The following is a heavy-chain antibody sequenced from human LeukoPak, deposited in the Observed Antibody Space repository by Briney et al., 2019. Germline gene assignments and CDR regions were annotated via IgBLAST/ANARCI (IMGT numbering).Heavy chain of an antibody. J-gene: IGHJ6*03. V-gene: IGHV4-4*07. CDR1: GDSIINYY. Sequence: SETLSLTCTVSGDSIINYYWSWIRQPAGKGLEWIGRIYSTGSTNYNPSLKSRVTISVDTSKNQFSLKLSSVTAADTAVYYCRGGAPVYYYYYYMDVWGKGTTVTISS. CDR2: IYSTGST. CDR3: RGGAPVYYYYYYMDV.